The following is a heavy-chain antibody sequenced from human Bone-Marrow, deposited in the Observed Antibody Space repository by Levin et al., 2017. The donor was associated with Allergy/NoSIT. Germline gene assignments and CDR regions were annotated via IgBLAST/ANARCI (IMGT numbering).Heavy chain of an antibody. V-gene: IGHV3-23*01. CDR3: VKDDQRPVSGTFEA. D-gene: IGHD6-19*01. Sequence: VASVKVSCVASGFIFSDYAMSWVRQAPGKGLDFVAAISGSGAGSFYADSVKGRFTMSRDNPTNTLFLQMNNLSADDTAIYYCVKDDQRPVSGTFEAWGQGTLVTVSS. J-gene: IGHJ5*02. CDR1: GFIFSDYA. CDR2: ISGSGAGS.